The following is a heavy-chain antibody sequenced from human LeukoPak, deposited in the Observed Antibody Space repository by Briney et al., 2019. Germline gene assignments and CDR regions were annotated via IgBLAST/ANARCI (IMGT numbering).Heavy chain of an antibody. V-gene: IGHV4-39*07. CDR1: GGSISSSSYY. J-gene: IGHJ6*03. Sequence: RPSETLSLTCTVSGGSISSSSYYWGWIRQPPGKGLEWIGSIYYSGSTYYNPSLKSRVTISVDKSKNQYSLKLSSVTAADAAVYYCARGRGIVDFSYYYYMDVWGKGTTVTVSS. CDR2: IYYSGST. CDR3: ARGRGIVDFSYYYYMDV. D-gene: IGHD3-10*01.